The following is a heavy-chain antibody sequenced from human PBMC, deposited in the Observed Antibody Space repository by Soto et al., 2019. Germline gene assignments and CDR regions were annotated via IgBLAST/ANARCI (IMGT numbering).Heavy chain of an antibody. V-gene: IGHV4-30-2*01. J-gene: IGHJ4*02. Sequence: PSETLSLTCAVSGGSMSGGTYSWSWIRQPPGKGLEWIGYIYHSGSTYYNPSLKSRVTISVDRSKNQFSLKMNSVTAADTAVYYCARDRSGHFDYWGQGTLVTVSS. CDR3: ARDRSGHFDY. CDR1: GGSMSGGTYS. D-gene: IGHD7-27*01. CDR2: IYHSGST.